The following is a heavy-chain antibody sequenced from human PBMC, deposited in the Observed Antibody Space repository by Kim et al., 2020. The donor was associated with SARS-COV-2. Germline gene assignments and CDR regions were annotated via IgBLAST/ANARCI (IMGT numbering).Heavy chain of an antibody. V-gene: IGHV4-39*01. J-gene: IGHJ4*02. CDR2: IYYSGST. D-gene: IGHD3-9*01. CDR3: ARHRTAFDWLLYWDY. Sequence: SETLSLTCTVSGGSISSSSYYWGWIRQPPGKGLEWIGSIYYSGSTYYNPSLKSRVTISVDTSKNQFSLKLSSVTAADTAVYYCARHRTAFDWLLYWDYWGQGTLVTVSS. CDR1: GGSISSSSYY.